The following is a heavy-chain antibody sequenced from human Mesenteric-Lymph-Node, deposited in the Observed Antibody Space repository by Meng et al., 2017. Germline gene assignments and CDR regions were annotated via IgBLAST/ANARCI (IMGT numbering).Heavy chain of an antibody. D-gene: IGHD3-22*01. CDR2: ISGSGGST. CDR1: GFTFSSHA. Sequence: VESGVGLGQPGESLGLACAASGFTFSSHAINWVRQAPGKGLEWVSAISGSGGSTYYADSVKGRFTISRDNSKNTLYLQMNSLRAEDTAVYYCAKRYYSDSSGYLGSIDYWGQGTLVTVSS. J-gene: IGHJ4*02. V-gene: IGHV3-23*04. CDR3: AKRYYSDSSGYLGSIDY.